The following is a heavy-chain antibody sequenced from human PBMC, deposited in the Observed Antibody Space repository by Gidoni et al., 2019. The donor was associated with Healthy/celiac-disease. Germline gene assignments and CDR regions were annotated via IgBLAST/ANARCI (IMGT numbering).Heavy chain of an antibody. J-gene: IGHJ4*02. CDR1: GYTFPGYY. V-gene: IGHV1-2*02. CDR3: ARVLQWLVWSAPNNY. CDR2: INPNSGGT. Sequence: QVQLVQSGAEVKKPGASVKVSCTASGYTFPGYYMHWVRQAPGQGLEWMGWINPNSGGTNYAQKFQGRVTMTRDTSISTAYMELSRLRSDDTAVYYCARVLQWLVWSAPNNYWGQGTLVTVSS. D-gene: IGHD6-19*01.